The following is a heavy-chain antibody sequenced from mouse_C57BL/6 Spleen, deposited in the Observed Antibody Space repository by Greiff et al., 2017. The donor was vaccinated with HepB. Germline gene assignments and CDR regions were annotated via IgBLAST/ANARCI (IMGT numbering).Heavy chain of an antibody. J-gene: IGHJ3*01. CDR3: ARKKDSSGPAWFAY. V-gene: IGHV1-80*01. Sequence: QVQLQQSGAELVKPGASVKISCKASGYAFSSYWMNWVKQRPGKGLEWIGQIYPGDGDTNYNGKFKGKATLTADKSSSTAYMQLSSLTSEDSAVYFCARKKDSSGPAWFAYWGQGTLVTVSA. CDR1: GYAFSSYW. CDR2: IYPGDGDT. D-gene: IGHD3-2*02.